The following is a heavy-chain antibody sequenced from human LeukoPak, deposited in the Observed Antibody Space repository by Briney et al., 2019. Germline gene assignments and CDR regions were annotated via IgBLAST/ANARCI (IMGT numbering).Heavy chain of an antibody. V-gene: IGHV4-31*03. J-gene: IGHJ4*02. CDR2: IYYSGST. Sequence: TLSLTCTVSGGSISSGGYYWSWIRQHPGKGLEWIGYIYYSGSTYYNPSLKSRVTISVDTSKNQFSLKLSSVTAADTAVYYCARGQAAYFDYWGQGTLVTVSS. D-gene: IGHD6-25*01. CDR1: GGSISSGGYY. CDR3: ARGQAAYFDY.